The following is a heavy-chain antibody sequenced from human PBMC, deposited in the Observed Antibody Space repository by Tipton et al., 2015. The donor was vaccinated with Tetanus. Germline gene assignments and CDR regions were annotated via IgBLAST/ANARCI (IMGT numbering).Heavy chain of an antibody. Sequence: TLSLTCNVSGGLITTGGYSWGWIRQPPGQGLEWLGYIYQTDSTYYNPSVRSRLTLSLQRSKNQVSLKLSSVTAAETAVYYCVRGRGLGAYSFGFEYWGQGALVTVSS. J-gene: IGHJ4*02. CDR1: GGLITTGGYS. CDR3: VRGRGLGAYSFGFEY. D-gene: IGHD5-12*01. V-gene: IGHV4-30-2*01. CDR2: IYQTDST.